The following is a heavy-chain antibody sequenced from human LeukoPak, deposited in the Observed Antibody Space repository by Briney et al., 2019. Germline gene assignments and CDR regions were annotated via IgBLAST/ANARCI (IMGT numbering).Heavy chain of an antibody. CDR1: GFTFDDYA. Sequence: QAGGSLRLSCAASGFTFDDYAMHWVRQAPGKGLGWGSGISWNSGSIGYADSVKGRFTISRDNAKNSLYLQMNSLRAEDTAVYYCAGRVWVGATFHYYYYMDVWGKGTTVTVSS. CDR3: AGRVWVGATFHYYYYMDV. J-gene: IGHJ6*03. V-gene: IGHV3-9*01. D-gene: IGHD1-26*01. CDR2: ISWNSGSI.